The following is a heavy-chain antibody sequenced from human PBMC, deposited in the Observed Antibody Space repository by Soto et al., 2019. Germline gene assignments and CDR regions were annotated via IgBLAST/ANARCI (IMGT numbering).Heavy chain of an antibody. CDR3: ALRFGTA. D-gene: IGHD5-12*01. Sequence: SETLSLTCTVSGASISSGDYYWTWIRQPPGKGLEWIGYIYYSGTTYYNPSLKSRVSISLDASENRFSLKLTSVTAADTGVYYCALRFGTAWGQGTTVTVSS. CDR1: GASISSGDYY. CDR2: IYYSGTT. J-gene: IGHJ6*02. V-gene: IGHV4-30-4*01.